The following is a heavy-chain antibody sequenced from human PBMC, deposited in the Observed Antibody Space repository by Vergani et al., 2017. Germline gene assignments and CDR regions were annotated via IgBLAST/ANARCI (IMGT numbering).Heavy chain of an antibody. CDR2: IYYSGST. CDR1: GGSISSYY. D-gene: IGHD3-16*02. Sequence: QVQLQESGPGLVKPSETLSLTCTVSGGSISSYYWSWIRQPPGKGLEWIGYIYYSGSTNYNPSLKSRVTISVDTSKNQFSLKLSSVTAADTAVYYCARDRRYYDYVWGSYRPYFDYWGQGTLVTVSS. J-gene: IGHJ4*02. CDR3: ARDRRYYDYVWGSYRPYFDY. V-gene: IGHV4-59*01.